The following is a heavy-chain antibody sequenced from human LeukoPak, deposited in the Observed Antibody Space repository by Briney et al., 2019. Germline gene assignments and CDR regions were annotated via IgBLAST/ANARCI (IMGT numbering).Heavy chain of an antibody. J-gene: IGHJ4*02. CDR3: ARDGYYWHY. CDR1: GFTVRSNY. CDR2: LYSGGDT. V-gene: IGHV3-66*01. Sequence: PGGSLRLSCAASGFTVRSNYMGWVRQAPGKGLEWVSVLYSGGDTYYADSVKGRFTISRDNSKNTLYLQMNSLRVEDTAVYYCARDGYYWHYWGQGTLVTVSS. D-gene: IGHD1-1*01.